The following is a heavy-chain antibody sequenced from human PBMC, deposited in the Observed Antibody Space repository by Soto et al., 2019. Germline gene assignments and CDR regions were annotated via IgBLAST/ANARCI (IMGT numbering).Heavy chain of an antibody. J-gene: IGHJ3*02. D-gene: IGHD4-17*01. CDR1: RFSFSNYA. Sequence: EVQLLESVGRLVPPGGSLRLSCAGSRFSFSNYAMTWARQAPGEGLEWVSSITGSGGGTTYADSVKGRFTISRDNSKNILYLQIDSLRADDTAVYYCSTDPKGDYIGAFDNWGQGTMVTVSS. CDR2: ITGSGGGT. V-gene: IGHV3-23*01. CDR3: STDPKGDYIGAFDN.